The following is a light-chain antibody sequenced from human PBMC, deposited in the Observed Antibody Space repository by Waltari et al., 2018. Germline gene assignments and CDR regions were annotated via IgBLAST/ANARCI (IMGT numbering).Light chain of an antibody. CDR3: QQFYHSPVT. CDR2: WAS. V-gene: IGKV4-1*01. Sequence: DIVMTQSPDSLAVSLGERATINCKSSQSPFFSSKNNNYLGWYQQKPGQAPKLRIYWASTRESGVPDRFSGSGSETDFNLTIGSLQAEDVAVYYCQQFYHSPVTFGQGTKVEIK. J-gene: IGKJ1*01. CDR1: QSPFFSSKNNNY.